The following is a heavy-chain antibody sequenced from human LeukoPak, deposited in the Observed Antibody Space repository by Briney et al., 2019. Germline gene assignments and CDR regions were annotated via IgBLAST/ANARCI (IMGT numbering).Heavy chain of an antibody. D-gene: IGHD6-13*01. CDR2: IYNSVTT. Sequence: KTSDTLSLTCSLSGASVTSHSWRWIRQPPGKQLESIGMIYNSVTTNYRPSLKSRVTISVDASKNQLSLKLSSVTAADTAVYYWARGGASSHWFGSWGQGTLVTVSS. J-gene: IGHJ5*01. CDR3: ARGGASSHWFGS. CDR1: GASVTSHS. V-gene: IGHV4-59*02.